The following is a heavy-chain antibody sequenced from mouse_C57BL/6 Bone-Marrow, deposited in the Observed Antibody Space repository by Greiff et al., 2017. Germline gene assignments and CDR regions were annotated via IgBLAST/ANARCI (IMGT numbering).Heavy chain of an antibody. J-gene: IGHJ1*03. CDR3: ARRGYYGSSHRWYFDV. CDR2: IYWDDDK. D-gene: IGHD1-1*01. CDR1: GFSLSTSGMG. Sequence: QVTLKVSGPGILQSSQPLSLTCSFSGFSLSTSGMGVSWIRQPSGKGLEWLAHIYWDDDKRYNPSLKSRLTISKDTSRNQVFLKITSVDTADTATYYCARRGYYGSSHRWYFDVWGTGTTVTVSS. V-gene: IGHV8-12*01.